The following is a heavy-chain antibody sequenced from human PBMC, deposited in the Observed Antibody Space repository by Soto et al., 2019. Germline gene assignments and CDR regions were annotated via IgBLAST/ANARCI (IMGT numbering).Heavy chain of an antibody. CDR3: ARDRLARGIPVAGRIDY. CDR2: ISSTGALM. V-gene: IGHV3-21*05. Sequence: PGGFLRLSCAASGLTFSTYSMNWVRQAPGKGLEWVSYISSTGALMYYADSVKGRFTISRDDADNSLYLQMNSLRVEDTAVYYCARDRLARGIPVAGRIDYWGQGALVTVSS. CDR1: GLTFSTYS. J-gene: IGHJ4*02. D-gene: IGHD6-19*01.